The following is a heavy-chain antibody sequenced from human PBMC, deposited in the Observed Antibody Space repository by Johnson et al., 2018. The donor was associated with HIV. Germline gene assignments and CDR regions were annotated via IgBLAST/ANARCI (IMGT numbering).Heavy chain of an antibody. CDR1: GFTFDVSA. CDR3: AREYSSLSQGAFDI. Sequence: VQLVESGGGLLQPGRSLRLPCAAPGFTFDVSAMHWVRQAPGKGLEWVSGISWNNGTIGYADSVMGRFTISRDNSKNTLYLQMNSLRAEDTAVYYCAREYSSLSQGAFDIWGQGTMVTVSS. D-gene: IGHD6-6*01. CDR2: ISWNNGTI. J-gene: IGHJ3*02. V-gene: IGHV3-9*01.